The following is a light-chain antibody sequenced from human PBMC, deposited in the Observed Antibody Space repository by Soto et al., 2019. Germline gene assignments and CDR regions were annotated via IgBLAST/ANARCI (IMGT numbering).Light chain of an antibody. CDR1: SSDVGGYNY. CDR2: EVS. J-gene: IGLJ1*01. CDR3: SSYTSSSTLVV. V-gene: IGLV2-14*01. Sequence: QSALTQPASVSGSPGQSITISCTGTSSDVGGYNYVSWYHQHPGKAPKLMIYEVSNRPSGGSNRFSGSKSGNTASLTISGRQAEDEADYYCSSYTSSSTLVVFGTGTKLTVL.